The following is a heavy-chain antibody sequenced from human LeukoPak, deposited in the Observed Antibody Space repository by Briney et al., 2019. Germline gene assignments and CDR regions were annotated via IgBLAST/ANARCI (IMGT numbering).Heavy chain of an antibody. D-gene: IGHD3-22*01. Sequence: GASLKVSCKASGYTFSSYYLHWVRQAPGQGLEWTGIINPSGGSTSYAQKFQGRVTMTRDTSTSTVYMELSSLRSEDTAVYYCAREYYYDSSGFGYWGQGTLVTVSS. CDR3: AREYYYDSSGFGY. J-gene: IGHJ4*02. CDR1: GYTFSSYY. V-gene: IGHV1-46*01. CDR2: INPSGGST.